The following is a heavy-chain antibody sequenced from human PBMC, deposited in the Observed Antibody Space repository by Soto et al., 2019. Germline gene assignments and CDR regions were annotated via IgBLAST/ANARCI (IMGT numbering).Heavy chain of an antibody. D-gene: IGHD3-9*01. CDR1: GYTFTSYD. V-gene: IGHV1-8*01. Sequence: ASVKVSCKASGYTFTSYDINWVRQATGQGLEWMGWMNPNSGNTGYAQKFQGRVTMTRNTSISTAYMELSSLRSEDTAVYYCARDWGDYDILTGYSKDNWFDPWGQGTLVTVSS. J-gene: IGHJ5*02. CDR3: ARDWGDYDILTGYSKDNWFDP. CDR2: MNPNSGNT.